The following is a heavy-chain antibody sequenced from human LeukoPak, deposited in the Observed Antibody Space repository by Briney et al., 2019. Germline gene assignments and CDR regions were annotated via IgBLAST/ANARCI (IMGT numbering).Heavy chain of an antibody. J-gene: IGHJ4*02. D-gene: IGHD3-22*01. CDR1: GFTFSSYA. CDR2: ISGSGGST. V-gene: IGHV3-23*01. Sequence: PGGSLRLSCAASGFTFSSYAMSWVRQAPGKGLEWVSAISGSGGSTYYADSVKGRFTISRDNSKNTLYLQMNSLRAEDTAVYYCAKSSCGYGGRGQIDYWGQGTLVTVSS. CDR3: AKSSCGYGGRGQIDY.